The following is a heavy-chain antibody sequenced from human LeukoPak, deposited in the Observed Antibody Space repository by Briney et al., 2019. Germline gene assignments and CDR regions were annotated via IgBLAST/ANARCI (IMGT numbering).Heavy chain of an antibody. V-gene: IGHV3-11*01. Sequence: PGGSLRLSCAASGFNFSDFYMNWIRQAPGKGLERLSSISLSGSTITYAASVKGRVTVSRDNAKSSVFLQMHSLRADDTAVYYCAREASCSSTTCYFDYWGQGTLVTVSS. CDR2: ISLSGSTI. J-gene: IGHJ4*02. D-gene: IGHD2-2*01. CDR3: AREASCSSTTCYFDY. CDR1: GFNFSDFY.